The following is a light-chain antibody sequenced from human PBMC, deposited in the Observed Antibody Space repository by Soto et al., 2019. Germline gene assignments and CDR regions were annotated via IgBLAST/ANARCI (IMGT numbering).Light chain of an antibody. J-gene: IGKJ2*01. V-gene: IGKV1-39*01. Sequence: IQMTQSPSSLSASVGDRVTITCRASQRITTYLNWYQQKPGKAPKLLISTSGTLQRGVPSRFSGSEAGTDFPLTLTALRPEDFATSFCQQSYSIPYTFGQGTKLEIK. CDR3: QQSYSIPYT. CDR2: TSG. CDR1: QRITTY.